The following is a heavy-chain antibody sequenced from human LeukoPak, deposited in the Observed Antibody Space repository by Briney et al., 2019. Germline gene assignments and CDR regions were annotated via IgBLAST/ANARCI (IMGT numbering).Heavy chain of an antibody. D-gene: IGHD3/OR15-3a*01. CDR1: GFTFSDYY. Sequence: GGSLRLSCAASGFTFSDYYMSWIRQAPGKGLEWVSYISSSGSTIYYADSVKGRFTISRDNARNSLYLQMNSLRAEDTAVYYCARPRTGRTNDAFDIWGQGTMVTVSS. J-gene: IGHJ3*02. V-gene: IGHV3-11*01. CDR3: ARPRTGRTNDAFDI. CDR2: ISSSGSTI.